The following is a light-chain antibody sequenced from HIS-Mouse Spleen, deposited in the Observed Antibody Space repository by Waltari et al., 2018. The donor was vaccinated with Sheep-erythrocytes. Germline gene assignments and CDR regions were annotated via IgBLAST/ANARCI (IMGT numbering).Light chain of an antibody. J-gene: IGKJ4*01. Sequence: EIVLTQSPGTLSLSPGERATLSCRASQSVSSSYLAWYPQNPGQAPRLLIYGGSSRATGIPDRFSGSGSGTDFTLTISRLEPEDFAVYYCQQYGSSPPLTFGGGTKVEIK. CDR3: QQYGSSPPLT. CDR2: GGS. V-gene: IGKV3-20*01. CDR1: QSVSSSY.